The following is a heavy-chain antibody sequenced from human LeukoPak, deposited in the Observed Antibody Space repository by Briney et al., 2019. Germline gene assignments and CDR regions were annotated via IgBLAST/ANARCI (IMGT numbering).Heavy chain of an antibody. CDR3: AKPARTAYADY. CDR1: GFTFSSYA. J-gene: IGHJ4*02. CDR2: INVSGGST. Sequence: GGSLRLSCAASGFTFSSYAMNWVRQAPGKGLGWVSSINVSGGSTYYADSVSGRFTISRDNSKNTRYLQMNSLRAEETAVYYCAKPARTAYADYWGQGTLVTVSS. V-gene: IGHV3-23*01. D-gene: IGHD1-14*01.